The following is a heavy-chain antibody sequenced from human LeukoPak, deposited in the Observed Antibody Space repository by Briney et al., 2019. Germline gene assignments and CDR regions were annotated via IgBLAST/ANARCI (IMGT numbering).Heavy chain of an antibody. CDR2: IYYSGSI. J-gene: IGHJ4*02. D-gene: IGHD6-19*01. CDR3: ARDGGSGWYNY. CDR1: GGSISSYY. Sequence: SETLSLTCTVSGGSISSYYWSWIRQPPGKGLEWIGYIYYSGSINYNPSLKSRVTMSVDTSKNQFSLKLNSVTAADTAVYYCARDGGSGWYNYWGQGTLVTVSS. V-gene: IGHV4-59*12.